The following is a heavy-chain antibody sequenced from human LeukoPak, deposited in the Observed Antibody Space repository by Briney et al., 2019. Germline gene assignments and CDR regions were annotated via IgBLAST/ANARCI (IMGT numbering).Heavy chain of an antibody. CDR3: VKDDSYYYGSGSYPY. CDR2: IYSGGST. CDR1: GFSVSSNY. J-gene: IGHJ4*02. V-gene: IGHV3-66*01. Sequence: GGSLRLSCAASGFSVSSNYMSWVRQAPGKGLEWVSFIYSGGSTYYAGSVRGRFTISRDNSKNTLYLQMASLRPEDTAVYYCVKDDSYYYGSGSYPYWGQGTLVTVSS. D-gene: IGHD3-10*01.